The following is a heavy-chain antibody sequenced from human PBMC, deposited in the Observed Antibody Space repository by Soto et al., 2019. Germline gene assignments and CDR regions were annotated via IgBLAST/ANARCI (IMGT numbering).Heavy chain of an antibody. CDR3: ARDNRDGYDY. CDR1: GGSISSYY. Sequence: SETLSLTCTVSGGSISSYYWSWIRQPPGKGLEWIGYIYYSGSTNYNPSLKSRVTISVDTSKNQFSLKLSSVTAADTAVYYCARDNRDGYDYWGQGTLVTVSS. V-gene: IGHV4-59*01. CDR2: IYYSGST. J-gene: IGHJ4*02. D-gene: IGHD5-12*01.